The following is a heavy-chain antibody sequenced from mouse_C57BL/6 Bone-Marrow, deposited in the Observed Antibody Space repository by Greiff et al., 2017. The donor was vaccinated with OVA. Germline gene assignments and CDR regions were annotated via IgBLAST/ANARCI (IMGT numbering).Heavy chain of an antibody. J-gene: IGHJ4*01. V-gene: IGHV14-1*01. CDR3: TKEYYGSGYAMDY. D-gene: IGHD1-1*01. CDR2: IDPEDGDT. CDR1: GFNIKDYY. Sequence: VQLQQSGAEPVRPGASVKLSCTASGFNIKDYYMHWVKQRPEQGLEWIGRIDPEDGDTEYAPKFQGKATMTADTSSNTAYLQLSSLTSEDTAVYYCTKEYYGSGYAMDYWGQGTSVTVSS.